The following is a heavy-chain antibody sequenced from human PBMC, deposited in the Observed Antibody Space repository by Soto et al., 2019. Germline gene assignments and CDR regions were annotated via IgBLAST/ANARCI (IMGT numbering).Heavy chain of an antibody. CDR1: GYTFTNYG. CDR2: ISAYNGNT. CDR3: AREPGVYTGPRMDV. J-gene: IGHJ6*02. Sequence: QVKMVQSGAEVKKPGASVRVSCKASGYTFTNYGVTWVRQAPGQGLEWMGWISAYNGNTNYAQQFQDRVIMTTDTTTSTAYMELRSLRFDDTAVYYCAREPGVYTGPRMDVWGQGTTVTVSS. D-gene: IGHD1-26*01. V-gene: IGHV1-18*04.